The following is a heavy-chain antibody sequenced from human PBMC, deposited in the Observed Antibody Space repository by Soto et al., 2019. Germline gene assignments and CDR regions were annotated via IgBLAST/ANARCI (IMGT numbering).Heavy chain of an antibody. J-gene: IGHJ4*02. Sequence: SETLSLTCSVSGASISSRDYYWGWIRQTPGKGLEWIGNIDYNGVTYYNPSLKSRVTVSKDTSKNQFSLKVASVTAADTAIYYCGRVMIGTSRHTDSDYWGQGTQITVSS. CDR3: GRVMIGTSRHTDSDY. D-gene: IGHD2-2*01. V-gene: IGHV4-39*01. CDR1: GASISSRDYY. CDR2: IDYNGVT.